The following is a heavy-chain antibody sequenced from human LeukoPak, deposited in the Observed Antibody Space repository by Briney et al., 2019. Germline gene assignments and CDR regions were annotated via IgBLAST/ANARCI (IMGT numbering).Heavy chain of an antibody. CDR3: ARERGSYFTEWDY. CDR1: GGSISSGGYS. V-gene: IGHV4-30-2*01. CDR2: IYYSGST. Sequence: PSETLSLTCAVSGGSISSGGYSWRWIRQPPGKGLEWIGYIYYSGSTYYNPSLKSRVTISVDTSKNQFSLKLSSVTAADTAVYYCARERGSYFTEWDYWGQGTLVTVSS. J-gene: IGHJ4*02. D-gene: IGHD1-26*01.